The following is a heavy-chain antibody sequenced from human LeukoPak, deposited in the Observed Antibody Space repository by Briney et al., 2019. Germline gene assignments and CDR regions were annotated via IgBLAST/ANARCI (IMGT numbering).Heavy chain of an antibody. CDR1: GYTINNYD. CDR2: MNPNSGNT. CDR3: AREGYSSSSGPRNNWFDP. J-gene: IGHJ5*02. Sequence: ASVKVSCKASGYTINNYDINWVRQATGQGLEWMGWMNPNSGNTGYAQKFQGRVTITWNTSISTVYMGLTSLTSEDTAVYYCAREGYSSSSGPRNNWFDPWGQGTLVTVSS. D-gene: IGHD6-6*01. V-gene: IGHV1-8*01.